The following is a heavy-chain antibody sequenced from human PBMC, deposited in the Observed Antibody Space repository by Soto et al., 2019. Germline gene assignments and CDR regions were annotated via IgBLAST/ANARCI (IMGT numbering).Heavy chain of an antibody. CDR2: IYHNGET. CDR3: ARDKGGEFLKGSGMDV. J-gene: IGHJ6*02. V-gene: IGHV4-59*01. CDR1: GDSITAYY. D-gene: IGHD3-10*01. Sequence: QMQLQESGPGLVKPSETLSLICSVSGDSITAYYLSWLRQSPGKELEWIGYIYHNGETNYNPSLKSRVTISADTSKTQFSLRLSSVTAADTGVYFCARDKGGEFLKGSGMDVWRQGTTVIVSS.